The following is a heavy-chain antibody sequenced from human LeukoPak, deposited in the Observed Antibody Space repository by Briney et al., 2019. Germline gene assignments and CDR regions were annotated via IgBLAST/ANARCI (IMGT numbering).Heavy chain of an antibody. D-gene: IGHD4-23*01. CDR3: AKREAYGGGDFDY. CDR1: GFTFSSYS. J-gene: IGHJ4*02. V-gene: IGHV3-23*01. CDR2: ISGSGGST. Sequence: PGGSLRLSCAASGFTFSSYSMNWVRQAPGKGLEWVSAISGSGGSTYYADSVKGRFTISRDNSKNTLYLQMNSLRAEDTAVYYCAKREAYGGGDFDYWGQGTLVTVSS.